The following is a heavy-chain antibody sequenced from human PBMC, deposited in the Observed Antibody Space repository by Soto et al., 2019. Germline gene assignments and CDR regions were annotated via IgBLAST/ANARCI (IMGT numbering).Heavy chain of an antibody. V-gene: IGHV6-1*01. J-gene: IGHJ4*01. CDR2: TYYRAKWYY. CDR1: GDSVSSNSAG. CDR3: ARGEQYSGRIFDY. D-gene: IGHD1-26*01. Sequence: PSQTLSLTCAITGDSVSSNSAGWSWVRQSPSRGLEWLGRTYYRAKWYYEYAVSVRGRITINPDTSKNQYSLQLNSVTPEDTAVYFCARGEQYSGRIFDYWGQGTLVTVSS.